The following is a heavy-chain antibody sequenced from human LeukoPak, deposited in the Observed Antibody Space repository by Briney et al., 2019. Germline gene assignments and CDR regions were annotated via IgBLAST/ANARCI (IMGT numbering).Heavy chain of an antibody. CDR3: ARESIAVAAWPSATQAHNWFDP. Sequence: SVKVSCKASGGTFSSYAISWVRQAPGQGLEWMGRIIPILGIANYAQKFQGRVTITADKSTSTAHMELSSLRSEDTAVYYCARESIAVAAWPSATQAHNWFDPWGQGTLVTVSS. J-gene: IGHJ5*02. V-gene: IGHV1-69*04. CDR1: GGTFSSYA. CDR2: IIPILGIA. D-gene: IGHD6-19*01.